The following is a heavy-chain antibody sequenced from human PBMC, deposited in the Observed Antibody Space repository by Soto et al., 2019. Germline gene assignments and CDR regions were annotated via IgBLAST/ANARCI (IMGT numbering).Heavy chain of an antibody. CDR1: RYTFSTYA. CDR2: INAGNGNT. V-gene: IGHV1-3*01. CDR3: ARDGAVAGGINFDY. Sequence: RASVKVSCKASRYTFSTYAIHWVRQAPGQSLEWMRWINAGNGNTKYSQKFQGRVTITRDTSANTAYMELSSLRSEDTAVYYCARDGAVAGGINFDYWGQGTLVTVSS. D-gene: IGHD6-19*01. J-gene: IGHJ4*02.